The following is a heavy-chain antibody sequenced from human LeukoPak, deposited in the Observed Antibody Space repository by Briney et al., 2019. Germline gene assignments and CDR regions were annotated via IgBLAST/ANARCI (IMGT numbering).Heavy chain of an antibody. V-gene: IGHV4-39*01. CDR2: IYYSGST. CDR3: ARLRNIYSSGWYEVLWGPDY. Sequence: SETLSLTCTVSGGSISSSSYYWGWIRQPPGKGLEWIGSIYYSGSTYYNPSLKSRVTISVDTSKNQFSLKLSSVTAADTAVYYCARLRNIYSSGWYEVLWGPDYWGQGTLVTVSS. D-gene: IGHD6-19*01. J-gene: IGHJ4*02. CDR1: GGSISSSSYY.